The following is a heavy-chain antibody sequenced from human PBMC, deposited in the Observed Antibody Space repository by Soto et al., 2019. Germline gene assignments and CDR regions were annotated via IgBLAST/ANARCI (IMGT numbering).Heavy chain of an antibody. CDR2: ISYDGSNK. CDR3: AKELIVVVPAAAYYYYYGMDV. Sequence: QVQLVESGGGVVQPGRSLRLSCAASGFTFSSYGMHWLRQAPGKGLEWVAVISYDGSNKYYADSVKGRFTISRDNSKNTLYLQMNSLRAEDTAVYYCAKELIVVVPAAAYYYYYGMDVWGQGTTVTVSS. CDR1: GFTFSSYG. J-gene: IGHJ6*02. V-gene: IGHV3-30*18. D-gene: IGHD2-2*01.